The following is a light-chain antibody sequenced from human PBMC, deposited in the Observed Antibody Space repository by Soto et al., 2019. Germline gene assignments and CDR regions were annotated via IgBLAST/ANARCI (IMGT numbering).Light chain of an antibody. CDR1: QSVSSNY. J-gene: IGKJ1*01. Sequence: ETVLTQSPGTLSLSPGERATLSCRASQSVSSNYLAWYQHIPGQAPRLLIYGASSRATGIPDRFSGSGSGTDFTLTISRLEPEDFAVYYCQQYGSSPPWTFGQGTKVEIK. V-gene: IGKV3-20*01. CDR2: GAS. CDR3: QQYGSSPPWT.